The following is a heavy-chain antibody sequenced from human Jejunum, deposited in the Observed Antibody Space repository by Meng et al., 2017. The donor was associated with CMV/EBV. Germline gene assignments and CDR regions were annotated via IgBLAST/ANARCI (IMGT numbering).Heavy chain of an antibody. CDR1: SGSITSYY. J-gene: IGHJ4*02. CDR2: INTSGST. V-gene: IGHV4-4*07. Sequence: HVLLLATGPGLVESSQTLSLSCTVSSGSITSYYWHWIRQPGGKRLEWIGRINTSGSTNYNPSLKSRVTMSLDTSKNQFSPKLSSVTAADTAMYYCAKPYSDKSNFDYWGQGTLVTVSS. D-gene: IGHD3-22*01. CDR3: AKPYSDKSNFDY.